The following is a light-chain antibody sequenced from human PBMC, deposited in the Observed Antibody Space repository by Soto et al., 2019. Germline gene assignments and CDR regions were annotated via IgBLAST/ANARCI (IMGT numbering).Light chain of an antibody. CDR2: GAS. V-gene: IGKV3-20*01. J-gene: IGKJ4*01. CDR3: QQYGSSPLT. CDR1: QTVSFSY. Sequence: EIVLTQSPGTLSLSPGDRATLSCRASQTVSFSYLAWYQQKPGQAPRLLIYGASSRATGIPDRFSGSESGTDFTLTISRLEPEDFAVYYCQQYGSSPLTFGGGTKVEIQ.